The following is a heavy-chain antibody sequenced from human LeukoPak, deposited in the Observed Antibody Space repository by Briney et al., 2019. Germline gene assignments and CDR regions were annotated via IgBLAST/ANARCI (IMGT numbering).Heavy chain of an antibody. Sequence: GESLRLSCAASGFTFDDYAMHWVRQAPGKGLEWVSGISWNSGSIGYADSVKGRFTISRDNAKNSLYLQMSSLRAEDTALYYCAKMPTPIYYDSSGSGDYFDSWGQGTLVTVSS. CDR1: GFTFDDYA. J-gene: IGHJ4*02. CDR2: ISWNSGSI. V-gene: IGHV3-9*01. D-gene: IGHD3-22*01. CDR3: AKMPTPIYYDSSGSGDYFDS.